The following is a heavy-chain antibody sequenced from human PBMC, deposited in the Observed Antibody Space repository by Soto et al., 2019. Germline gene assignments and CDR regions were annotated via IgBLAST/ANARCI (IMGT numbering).Heavy chain of an antibody. V-gene: IGHV3-33*01. CDR3: AREFSSGWGYYYGMDV. CDR1: GFTFSNYG. J-gene: IGHJ6*02. CDR2: IWYDGNNK. D-gene: IGHD6-19*01. Sequence: QVQLVESGEGVVQPGRSLRLSCAVSGFTFSNYGMHWVRQAPGKGLEWVALIWYDGNNKYYADSVKGRFTISRDNSKNTLYLQMNSLRAEDTAVYYCAREFSSGWGYYYGMDVWGQGTTVTVSS.